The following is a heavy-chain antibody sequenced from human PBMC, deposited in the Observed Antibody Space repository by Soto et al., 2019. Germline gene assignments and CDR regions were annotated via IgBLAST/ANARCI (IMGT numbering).Heavy chain of an antibody. CDR3: ARVPSSGWPYVFDY. Sequence: GGSLRLSCATAGFRLGNYVMNSVRQAPGKGLEWISSIGSSSGTMFHADSVKGRFTISTDSAKNSLYLQMNSLRADDTAIYYCARVPSSGWPYVFDYWGLGTLVTVSS. V-gene: IGHV3-48*01. CDR2: IGSSSGTM. J-gene: IGHJ4*02. D-gene: IGHD6-19*01. CDR1: GFRLGNYV.